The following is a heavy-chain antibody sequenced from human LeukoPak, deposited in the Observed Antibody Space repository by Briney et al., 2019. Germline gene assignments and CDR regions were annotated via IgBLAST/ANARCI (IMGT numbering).Heavy chain of an antibody. CDR2: IYTGGST. CDR1: GGSISSYY. Sequence: SETLSLTCTVSGGSISSYYWSWIRQPAGKGLEWIGRIYTGGSTNYNPSLKSRVTMSVDTSKNQFSLKLSSVTAADTAVYYCARVLQIWGDDAFDIWGQGTMVTVSS. CDR3: ARVLQIWGDDAFDI. D-gene: IGHD5-18*01. V-gene: IGHV4-4*07. J-gene: IGHJ3*02.